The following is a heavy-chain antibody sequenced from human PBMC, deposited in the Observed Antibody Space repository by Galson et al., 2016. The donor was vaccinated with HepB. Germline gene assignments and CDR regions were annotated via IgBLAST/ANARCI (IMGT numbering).Heavy chain of an antibody. CDR1: GGPISTNNGY. J-gene: IGHJ4*02. CDR3: ARRTYGSGIDY. Sequence: SETLSLTCTVSGGPISTNNGYWGWVRQPPGKGLEWIGTVYYSGATFHNTSLKSRVSIFVDKSKNQLSLKLNPVTAADTAVYYCARRTYGSGIDYWGQGTLVIVSS. D-gene: IGHD3-10*01. CDR2: VYYSGAT. V-gene: IGHV4-39*01.